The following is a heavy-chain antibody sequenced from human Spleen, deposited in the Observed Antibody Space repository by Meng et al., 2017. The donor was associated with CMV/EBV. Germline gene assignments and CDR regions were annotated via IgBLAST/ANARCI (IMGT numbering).Heavy chain of an antibody. CDR1: GFTFSSYG. CDR2: IRYDGSNK. J-gene: IGHJ5*02. CDR3: AREGSLNQGITGTQWFDP. D-gene: IGHD1-7*01. V-gene: IGHV3-30*02. Sequence: GGSLRLSCAASGFTFSSYGMHWVRQAPGKGLEWVAFIRYDGSNKYYADSVKGRFTISRDNSKNTLYLQMNSLRAEDTAVYYCAREGSLNQGITGTQWFDPWGQGTLVTVSS.